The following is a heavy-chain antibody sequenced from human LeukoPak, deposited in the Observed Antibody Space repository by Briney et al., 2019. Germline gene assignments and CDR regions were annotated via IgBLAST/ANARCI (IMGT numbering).Heavy chain of an antibody. J-gene: IGHJ4*02. D-gene: IGHD3-9*01. CDR2: IYYSGST. CDR1: GGSISSYY. V-gene: IGHV4-59*01. Sequence: PSETLSLTCTVSGGSISSYYWSWLRQPPGKELEGIGYIYYSGSTNYNPSLKSRVTISVDTSKNQFSLKLSSVTAADTAVYYCARVNIDILTGYFTFQYWGQGTLVTVSS. CDR3: ARVNIDILTGYFTFQY.